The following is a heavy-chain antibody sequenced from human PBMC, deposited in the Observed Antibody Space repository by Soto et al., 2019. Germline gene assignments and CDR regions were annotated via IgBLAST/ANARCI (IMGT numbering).Heavy chain of an antibody. CDR2: ISYDGSNK. D-gene: IGHD6-6*01. CDR1: GFTFSSYG. Sequence: QVQLVESGGGVVQPGRSLRLSCAASGFTFSSYGMHWVRQAPCKGLAWVAVISYDGSNKYYADSVKGRFTISRDNSKNTGYLQMNSLRAEDTAVYYCAKDGRAASPHYYYYFGMDVWGQGTTVTVSS. V-gene: IGHV3-30*18. J-gene: IGHJ6*02. CDR3: AKDGRAASPHYYYYFGMDV.